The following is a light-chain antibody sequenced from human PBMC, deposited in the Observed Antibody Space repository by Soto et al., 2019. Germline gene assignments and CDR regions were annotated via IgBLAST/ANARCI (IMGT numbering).Light chain of an antibody. CDR2: GAS. Sequence: EIVLTQAPGTLSLSPGESATLSCRASQSVSSSQVAWYQQKPGQAPRLIIYGASSRATGIPDRFRGVGSETDFTITISRLEPEDFAVYYCQQYDTAPHTFGQGNKLEIK. CDR3: QQYDTAPHT. CDR1: QSVSSSQ. J-gene: IGKJ2*01. V-gene: IGKV3-20*01.